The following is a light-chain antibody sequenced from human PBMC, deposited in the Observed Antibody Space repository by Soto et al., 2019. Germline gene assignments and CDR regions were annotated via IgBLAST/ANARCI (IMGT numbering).Light chain of an antibody. CDR1: SSDVGGYDY. J-gene: IGLJ3*02. V-gene: IGLV2-14*01. CDR3: SSFTSSRTWV. CDR2: EVI. Sequence: QSALPQPASVSGSPGQSITISCTGSSSDVGGYDYVSWFQQHPGRAPKLLIYEVITRPSGVSTRFSGSKSANTASLSISGLQPEDEADFYCSSFTSSRTWVFGGGTKVTVL.